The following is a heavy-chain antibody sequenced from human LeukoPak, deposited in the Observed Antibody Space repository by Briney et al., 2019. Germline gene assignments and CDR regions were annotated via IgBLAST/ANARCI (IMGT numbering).Heavy chain of an antibody. Sequence: SETLSLTCTVSGGSVSSGSYYWGWIRQPPGQGLEWIGYIYYSGSTNYNPSLKSRVTISVDTSKNQFSLKLSSVTAADTAVYHCAREAMYSYGNNFDYWGQGTLVTVSS. CDR2: IYYSGST. CDR1: GGSVSSGSYY. V-gene: IGHV4-61*01. D-gene: IGHD5-18*01. CDR3: AREAMYSYGNNFDY. J-gene: IGHJ4*02.